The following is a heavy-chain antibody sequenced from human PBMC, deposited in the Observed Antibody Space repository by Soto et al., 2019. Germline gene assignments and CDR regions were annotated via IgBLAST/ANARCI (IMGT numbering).Heavy chain of an antibody. CDR1: GASISGYY. J-gene: IGHJ5*02. D-gene: IGHD1-1*01. V-gene: IGHV4-4*07. Sequence: SETLSLTCTVSGASISGYYWSWIRKSAGKGLEWIGRIYATGTTDYNPSLKSRVMMSVDTSKKQLSLKLRSVTAADTAVYYCVRDGTKTLRDWFDPWGQGISVTVSS. CDR3: VRDGTKTLRDWFDP. CDR2: IYATGTT.